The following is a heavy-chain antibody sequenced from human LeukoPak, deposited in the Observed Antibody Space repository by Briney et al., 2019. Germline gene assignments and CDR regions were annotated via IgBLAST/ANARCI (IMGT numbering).Heavy chain of an antibody. CDR3: ARGRYSFGY. D-gene: IGHD5-18*01. CDR2: INHSGST. J-gene: IGHJ4*02. CDR1: GGSFSGYY. V-gene: IGHV4-34*01. Sequence: PSETLSLTCAVYGGSFSGYYWSWIRQPPGKGLEWIGEINHSGSTNYNPSLKSRVTISVDTSKNQFSLNLSSVTAAGTAVYFCARGRYSFGYWGQGTLVTVSS.